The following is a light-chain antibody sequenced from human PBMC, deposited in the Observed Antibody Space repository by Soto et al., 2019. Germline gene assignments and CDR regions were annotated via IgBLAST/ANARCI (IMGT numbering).Light chain of an antibody. CDR1: QSVSSN. CDR2: GAS. J-gene: IGKJ3*01. V-gene: IGKV3-15*01. CDR3: QHYNNWPFT. Sequence: EIVMTQSPATLSVSPGERATLSCRASQSVSSNLAWYQQKPGQAPRLLIYGASTRATGIPARFSGSGSATEFTLTISSLQSEDFAVYYCQHYNNWPFTFGPGTKVDIK.